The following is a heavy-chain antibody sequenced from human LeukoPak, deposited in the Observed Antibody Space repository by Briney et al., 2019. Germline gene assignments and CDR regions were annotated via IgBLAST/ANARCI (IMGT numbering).Heavy chain of an antibody. CDR1: GFTFSSYG. D-gene: IGHD6-19*01. CDR2: ISYDGSNK. J-gene: IGHJ4*02. Sequence: GRSLRLSCAASGFTFSSYGMHWVRQAPGKGREGVAVISYDGSNKYYADSVKGRFTISRDNSKNTLYMQMNSLRAEDTAVYYCAKGGSGWSFFFDYWGQGTLVTVSS. CDR3: AKGGSGWSFFFDY. V-gene: IGHV3-30*18.